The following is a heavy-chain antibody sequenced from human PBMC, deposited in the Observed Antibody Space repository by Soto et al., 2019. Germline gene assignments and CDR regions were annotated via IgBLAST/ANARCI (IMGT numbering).Heavy chain of an antibody. CDR2: INAGNGNT. V-gene: IGHV1-3*01. D-gene: IGHD2-15*01. J-gene: IGHJ4*02. CDR3: ARYDSGCSGGHYIDYFNY. Sequence: ASVKVSCKASGYTFTSYAMHWVRQAPGQRLEWMGWINAGNGNTKYSQKFQGRVTITRDTSASTAYMELSSLRSEDTAVYYCARYDSGCSGGHYIDYFNYWGQGALVTVSS. CDR1: GYTFTSYA.